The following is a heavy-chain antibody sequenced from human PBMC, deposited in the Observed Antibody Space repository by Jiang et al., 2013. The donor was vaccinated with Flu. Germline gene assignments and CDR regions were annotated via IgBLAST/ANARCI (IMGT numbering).Heavy chain of an antibody. D-gene: IGHD2-21*01. Sequence: QLVESGPEVKKPGASVKVSCKTSGYTFTNYFLHWVRQAPGQGPEWMGIINPSVGSTTYAQKFQGRLTMTRDTSTTTMYMELSSLRSEDTAVYYCARWGAYGQFHHAMDVWGQGTTVTVSS. CDR3: ARWGAYGQFHHAMDV. J-gene: IGHJ6*02. CDR2: INPSVGST. V-gene: IGHV1-46*01. CDR1: GYTFTNYF.